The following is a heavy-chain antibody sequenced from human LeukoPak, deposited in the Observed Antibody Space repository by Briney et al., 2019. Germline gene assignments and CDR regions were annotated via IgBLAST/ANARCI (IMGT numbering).Heavy chain of an antibody. V-gene: IGHV3-64*01. D-gene: IGHD3-10*01. CDR1: GFTFSSYA. CDR3: ATGIPYYYGSGSYYNVMGY. Sequence: PGGSLRLSCAASGFTFSSYAMHWVRQAPGKGLEYVSAISSNGGSTYYANSVKGGFTISRDNSKNTLYLQMGSLRAEDMAVYYCATGIPYYYGSGSYYNVMGYWGQGTLVAVSS. CDR2: ISSNGGST. J-gene: IGHJ4*02.